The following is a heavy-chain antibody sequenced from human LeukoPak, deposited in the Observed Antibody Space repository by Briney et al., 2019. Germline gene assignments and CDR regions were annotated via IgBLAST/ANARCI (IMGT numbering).Heavy chain of an antibody. V-gene: IGHV4-4*07. CDR2: IYTSGST. CDR1: GGSISSYY. Sequence: SETLSLTCTVSGGSISSYYWSWIRQPAGKGLEWIGRIYTSGSTNYNPSLKSRVTMSVDTSKNQFSLKLSSVTAADTAVYYCAGITMIVVAVETAGFDYWGQGTLVTVPS. J-gene: IGHJ4*02. CDR3: AGITMIVVAVETAGFDY. D-gene: IGHD3-22*01.